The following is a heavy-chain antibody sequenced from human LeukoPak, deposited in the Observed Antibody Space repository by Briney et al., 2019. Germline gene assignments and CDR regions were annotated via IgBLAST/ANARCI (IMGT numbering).Heavy chain of an antibody. J-gene: IGHJ4*02. Sequence: GGSLRLSCAVSGFTFSSYAMYWVRQAPGKGLKYVSAISSNGGSTYYANSVKGRFTISRDNSKNTLYLQMGSLRAEDMAVYYCARDNLVGASDYWGQGTLVTVSS. CDR2: ISSNGGST. D-gene: IGHD1-26*01. CDR1: GFTFSSYA. V-gene: IGHV3-64*01. CDR3: ARDNLVGASDY.